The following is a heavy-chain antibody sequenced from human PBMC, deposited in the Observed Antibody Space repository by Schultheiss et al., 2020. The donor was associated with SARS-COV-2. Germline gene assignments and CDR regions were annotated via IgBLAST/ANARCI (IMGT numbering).Heavy chain of an antibody. Sequence: GGSLRLSCAASGFTFSSYSMNWVRQAPGKGLEWVAVISYDGSNKYYAGSVKGRFTISRDNSKNTLYLQMNSLRAEDTAVYYCAKRGPRDSSGNEGFDYWGQGTLVTVSS. CDR2: ISYDGSNK. J-gene: IGHJ4*02. CDR1: GFTFSSYS. CDR3: AKRGPRDSSGNEGFDY. D-gene: IGHD3-22*01. V-gene: IGHV3-30*18.